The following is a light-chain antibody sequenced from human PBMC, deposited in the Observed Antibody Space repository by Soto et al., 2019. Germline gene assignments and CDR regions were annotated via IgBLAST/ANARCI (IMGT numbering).Light chain of an antibody. CDR1: QSVLYSSSNENY. CDR2: GAA. J-gene: IGKJ2*01. Sequence: DVVLTQSPDSLAVSLGERATINCKSSQSVLYSSSNENYLAWFQQKPGQPPTLLIYGAATRESGVPDRFSGSRSWTSFTLTISTLTAEDVALYFWPQYYSLPFTFGQGTKLEIK. V-gene: IGKV4-1*01. CDR3: PQYYSLPFT.